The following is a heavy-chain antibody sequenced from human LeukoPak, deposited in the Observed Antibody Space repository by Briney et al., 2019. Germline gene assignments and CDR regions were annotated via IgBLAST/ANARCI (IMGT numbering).Heavy chain of an antibody. Sequence: GGSLRLSCAASGFTFSSYGMHWVRQAPGKGLEWVAFIRYDVSNKYYADSVKGRFTITRDNSKNTLYLQMNSLRAEDAAVYYCAKGRTKSNDYWGQGTLVTVSS. CDR3: AKGRTKSNDY. J-gene: IGHJ4*02. V-gene: IGHV3-30*02. CDR2: IRYDVSNK. CDR1: GFTFSSYG. D-gene: IGHD1-1*01.